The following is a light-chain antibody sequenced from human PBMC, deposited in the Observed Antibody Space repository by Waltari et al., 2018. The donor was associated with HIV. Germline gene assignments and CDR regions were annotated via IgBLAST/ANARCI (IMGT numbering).Light chain of an antibody. CDR3: QQYNNVPYT. V-gene: IGKV1-33*01. Sequence: DIQMTKSPSSPSAFVGDRVTITCQASQDINNYLNWYHQKPGRAPEVLIYDAFNLKPGLPSRFSGSASGTDFTLTISDLQPEDIGTYYCQQYNNVPYTFGQGTTL. CDR2: DAF. CDR1: QDINNY. J-gene: IGKJ2*01.